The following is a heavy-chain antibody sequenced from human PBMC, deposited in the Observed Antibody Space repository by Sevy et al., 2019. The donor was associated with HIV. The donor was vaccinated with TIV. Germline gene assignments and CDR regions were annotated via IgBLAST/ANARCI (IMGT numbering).Heavy chain of an antibody. CDR2: IGAYNGNI. CDR1: GYTFSSFG. J-gene: IGHJ5*02. D-gene: IGHD3-10*01. CDR3: ARISTGRGLFNYFDP. Sequence: ASVKVSCKASGYTFSSFGVSWVRQAPGQGLEWMGWIGAYNGNIKYAQNLQDRVTMTTDTSTITAYMELTSLTSDDTAVYFCARISTGRGLFNYFDPWGQGTLVTVSS. V-gene: IGHV1-18*01.